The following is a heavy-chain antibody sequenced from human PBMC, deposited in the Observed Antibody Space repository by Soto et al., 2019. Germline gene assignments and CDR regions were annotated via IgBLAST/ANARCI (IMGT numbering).Heavy chain of an antibody. Sequence: EVQLLESGGGLVQPGGSLRLSCAASGFTFSSYAVSRVRQAPGKGLEWVSGLSGGGGSTYYADSVRGRFTISRDNSKNTLYLQMNSLRAEDTAVYYCAKGSAVAGTSLYYYYGLDVWGQGTTVTVSS. D-gene: IGHD6-19*01. V-gene: IGHV3-23*01. J-gene: IGHJ6*02. CDR1: GFTFSSYA. CDR3: AKGSAVAGTSLYYYYGLDV. CDR2: LSGGGGST.